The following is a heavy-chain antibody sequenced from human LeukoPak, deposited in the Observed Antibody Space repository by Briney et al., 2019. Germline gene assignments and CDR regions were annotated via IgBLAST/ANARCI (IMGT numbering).Heavy chain of an antibody. CDR3: GAVGAPLDF. V-gene: IGHV3-74*01. CDR1: GFTFSSYA. J-gene: IGHJ4*02. D-gene: IGHD4-23*01. CDR2: INGYGTTT. Sequence: GGSLRLSCAASGFTFSSYAMSWVRQAPGKGLVWVSRINGYGTTTNYADSVKGRFTISRDNTKNTLYLQMNSLRVEDTAVYFCGAVGAPLDFWSQGALVTVSS.